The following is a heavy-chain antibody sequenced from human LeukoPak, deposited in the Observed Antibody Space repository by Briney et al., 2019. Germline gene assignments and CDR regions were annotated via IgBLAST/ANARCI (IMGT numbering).Heavy chain of an antibody. D-gene: IGHD4-17*01. CDR2: ISSSGSTI. CDR1: GFTFSSYE. CDR3: ARVPHYGDRSDY. Sequence: PGGSLRLSCAASGFTFSSYEMNWVRQAPGKGLEWVSYISSSGSTIYYADSVKGRFTISRDNAKNSLYLQMNSLRAEDTAVYYCARVPHYGDRSDYWGQGTLVTVSS. V-gene: IGHV3-48*03. J-gene: IGHJ4*02.